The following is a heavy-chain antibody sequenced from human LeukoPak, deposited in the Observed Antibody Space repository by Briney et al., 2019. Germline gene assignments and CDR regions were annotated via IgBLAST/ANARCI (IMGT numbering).Heavy chain of an antibody. D-gene: IGHD3/OR15-3a*01. Sequence: GGSLRLSCAASGFTFGDTWMNWVRQAPGQGPEWVANIKQDGSEKFYVASVKGRFTISRDNAKNSLYLQMNSLRAEDTALYYCATSYDMGWLIGYWGQGTLVTVSS. CDR2: IKQDGSEK. CDR3: ATSYDMGWLIGY. J-gene: IGHJ4*02. CDR1: GFTFGDTW. V-gene: IGHV3-7*03.